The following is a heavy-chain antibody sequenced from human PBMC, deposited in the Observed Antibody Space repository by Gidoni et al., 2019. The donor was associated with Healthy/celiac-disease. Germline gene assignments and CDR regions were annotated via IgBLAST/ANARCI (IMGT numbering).Heavy chain of an antibody. J-gene: IGHJ4*02. V-gene: IGHV3-66*01. D-gene: IGHD3-3*01. CDR2: IYSGGST. CDR3: ARGVGGYDFWSGYFPDY. CDR1: GFTVSSNY. Sequence: EVQLVESGGGLVQPGGSLRLSCAASGFTVSSNYMRWVRQAPGKGLEWVSVIYSGGSTYYADSVKGRFTISRDNSKNTLYLQMNSLRAEDTAVYYCARGVGGYDFWSGYFPDYWGQGTLVTVSS.